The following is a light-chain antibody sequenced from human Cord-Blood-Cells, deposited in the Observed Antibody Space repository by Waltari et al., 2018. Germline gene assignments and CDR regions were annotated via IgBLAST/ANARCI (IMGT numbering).Light chain of an antibody. CDR3: QQSYSTPHT. Sequence: DIQMTQSPSSLSAPVGDRVPITCRASQSISSYLNWYQQKPGNAPKLLIYAASSLQSGVPARFSGSGSGTDFTLTISSLQPEDFATYYCQQSYSTPHTFGQGTKLEIK. V-gene: IGKV1-39*01. J-gene: IGKJ2*01. CDR1: QSISSY. CDR2: AAS.